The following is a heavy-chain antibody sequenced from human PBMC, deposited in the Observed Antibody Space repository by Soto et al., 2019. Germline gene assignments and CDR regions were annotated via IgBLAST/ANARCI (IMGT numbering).Heavy chain of an antibody. Sequence: EVQLVESGGGLIQPGGSLRLSCAASGFTVSSNYMTWVRQAPGKGLDWVSIIYSGGTTYYADSVKGRFTISRDNSKNTVYLQMNSLRVEDTAVYYCARGSSGKTYFDYWGQGTLVTVSS. V-gene: IGHV3-53*01. CDR2: IYSGGTT. CDR3: ARGSSGKTYFDY. J-gene: IGHJ4*02. D-gene: IGHD6-25*01. CDR1: GFTVSSNY.